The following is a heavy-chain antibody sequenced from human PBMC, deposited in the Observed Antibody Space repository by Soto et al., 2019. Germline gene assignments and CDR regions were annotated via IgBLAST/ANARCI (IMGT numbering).Heavy chain of an antibody. CDR1: GYTFTAYY. J-gene: IGHJ4*02. V-gene: IGHV1-2*02. CDR3: ASGRYDASGYFDY. Sequence: QVQLVQSGAEMKKPGASVKVSCESSGYTFTAYYIHWVRQAPGHGLEWMGWINPNGGGTKYAQKFQDRVTFTGDTSLNTAYMELSSLRSDDTAMFYCASGRYDASGYFDYWGQGTLVTVSS. CDR2: INPNGGGT. D-gene: IGHD3-22*01.